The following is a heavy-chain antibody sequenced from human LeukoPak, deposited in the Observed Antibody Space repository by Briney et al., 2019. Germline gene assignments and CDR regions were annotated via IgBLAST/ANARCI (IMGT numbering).Heavy chain of an antibody. D-gene: IGHD4-17*01. CDR1: GGSISTYY. Sequence: LSETLSLTCTVSGGSISTYYWNWIRQPAGKELEWIGRIYTSGSSYYSPSLKSRVTMSIDTSKNQFSLNLNSVTAADTAVYCCARLSTVTTSFDYWGQGTLVTVSS. CDR3: ARLSTVTTSFDY. J-gene: IGHJ4*02. CDR2: IYTSGSS. V-gene: IGHV4-4*07.